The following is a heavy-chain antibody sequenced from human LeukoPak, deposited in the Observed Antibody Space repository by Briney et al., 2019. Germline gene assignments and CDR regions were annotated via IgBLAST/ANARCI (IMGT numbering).Heavy chain of an antibody. Sequence: SETLSLTCTVSGGSISGHYWTWVRQPPGEGLEWIGQIHYSGKADYNPSLRSRITISVDTSKNQMSLKVTSVTAADTAVYYCARFGVDYDMDVWGQGTAVTVS. CDR2: IHYSGKA. CDR3: ARFGVDYDMDV. D-gene: IGHD3-16*01. CDR1: GGSISGHY. V-gene: IGHV4-59*11. J-gene: IGHJ6*02.